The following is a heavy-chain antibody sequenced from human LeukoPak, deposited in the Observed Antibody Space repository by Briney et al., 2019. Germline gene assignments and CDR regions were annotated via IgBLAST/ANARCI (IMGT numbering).Heavy chain of an antibody. Sequence: ASVKVSCKTSGYTFSDYYIHWVRQAPGQGLEFMGWINPKTGGTNYAPKFRGRVTMTWDTSISAAYMELTSLSSDDTAVYYCARNYGHNSKYFDFWGQGTLVTVSS. V-gene: IGHV1-2*02. CDR3: ARNYGHNSKYFDF. CDR2: INPKTGGT. J-gene: IGHJ4*02. D-gene: IGHD4-17*01. CDR1: GYTFSDYY.